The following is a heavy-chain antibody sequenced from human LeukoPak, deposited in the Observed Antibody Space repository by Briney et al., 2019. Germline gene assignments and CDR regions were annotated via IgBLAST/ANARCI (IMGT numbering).Heavy chain of an antibody. Sequence: GGSLRLSCAASGFTFSSYGMHWVRQAPGKGLEGVAVIWYDGSNKYYADSVKGRFTISRDNVNSSLYLQMNSLRVEDTAIYYCVGQMVITTVTNAFDVWGQGTMVTVTS. CDR1: GFTFSSYG. CDR3: VGQMVITTVTNAFDV. CDR2: IWYDGSNK. D-gene: IGHD4-17*01. J-gene: IGHJ3*01. V-gene: IGHV3-33*03.